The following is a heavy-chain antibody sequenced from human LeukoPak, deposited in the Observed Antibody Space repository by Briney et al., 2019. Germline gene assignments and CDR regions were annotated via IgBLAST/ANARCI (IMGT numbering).Heavy chain of an antibody. V-gene: IGHV1-46*01. CDR2: INPSGGST. CDR3: ARDLPAGYSSGWTVHYYYYGMDV. J-gene: IGHJ6*02. D-gene: IGHD6-19*01. CDR1: GYTFTSYY. Sequence: ASVNVSCKASGYTFTSYYMHWVRQAPGQGLEWMGIINPSGGSTSYAQKSQGRVTMTRDTSTSTVYMELSSLRSEDTAVYYCARDLPAGYSSGWTVHYYYYGMDVWGQGTTVTVSS.